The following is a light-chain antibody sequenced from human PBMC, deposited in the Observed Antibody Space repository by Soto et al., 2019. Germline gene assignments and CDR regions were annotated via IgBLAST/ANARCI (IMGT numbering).Light chain of an antibody. CDR1: QSLVSW. V-gene: IGKV1-5*01. CDR3: QQYYTYSWT. J-gene: IGKJ1*01. Sequence: DIQMTQSPSTLSASVGDRVTITCRASQSLVSWLAWYQQKPGRAPNLLIYDASSLKSGVPSRFSGSGSGTEFTLTISSLQPDDFATYYCQQYYTYSWTFGQGTKVDIK. CDR2: DAS.